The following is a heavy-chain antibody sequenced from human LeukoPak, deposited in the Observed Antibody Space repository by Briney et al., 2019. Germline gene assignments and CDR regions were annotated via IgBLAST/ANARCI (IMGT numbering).Heavy chain of an antibody. CDR2: INPSCGST. Sequence: ASVKVSCKASGYTFSNYYIHWVRQAPGQGLEWRGIINPSCGSTSYAQKFQGRVTMTRAMSTSTVYMELSSLRSEDTAVYYCARETVAAGGFDYWGQGTLVTVSS. CDR3: ARETVAAGGFDY. J-gene: IGHJ4*02. D-gene: IGHD6-19*01. CDR1: GYTFSNYY. V-gene: IGHV1-46*01.